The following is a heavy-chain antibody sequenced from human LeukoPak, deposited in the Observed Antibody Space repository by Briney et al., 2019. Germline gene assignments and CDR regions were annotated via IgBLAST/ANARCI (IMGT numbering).Heavy chain of an antibody. CDR2: IYYSGTP. CDR1: GGSIINSNYL. Sequence: SETLSLTCTVSGGSIINSNYLWGWIRQPRGKGMEWIGTIYYSGTPHYNPSLTSPVTISVDTSKNQFSLNLSSVTAADTSVYYCAREFVHGSSLPYFDQWGQGTLVTVSS. CDR3: AREFVHGSSLPYFDQ. V-gene: IGHV4-39*02. J-gene: IGHJ4*02. D-gene: IGHD2-21*01.